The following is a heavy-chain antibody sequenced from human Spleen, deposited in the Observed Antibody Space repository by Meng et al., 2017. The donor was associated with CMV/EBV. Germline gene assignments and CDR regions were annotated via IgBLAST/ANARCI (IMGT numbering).Heavy chain of an antibody. D-gene: IGHD2-2*01. CDR3: AKDQPNRLLYYYYGMDV. Sequence: GGSLRLSCAASGFTFDDYGMSWVRQAPGKGLEWVSGINWNGGSTGYADSVKGRFTISRDNAKNSLYLQMNSLRAEDTAVYYCAKDQPNRLLYYYYGMDVWGQGTTVTVSS. CDR2: INWNGGST. V-gene: IGHV3-20*04. CDR1: GFTFDDYG. J-gene: IGHJ6*02.